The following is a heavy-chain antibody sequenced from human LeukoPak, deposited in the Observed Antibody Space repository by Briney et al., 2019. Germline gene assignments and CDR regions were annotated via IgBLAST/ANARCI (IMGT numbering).Heavy chain of an antibody. CDR1: GFTFSNYN. CDR2: ISTSSSYI. J-gene: IGHJ4*02. Sequence: PGGSLRLSCAASGFTFSNYNMNWVRQAPGKGLEWVSSISTSSSYIYYADSLKGRFTISRDNAKNSLYLQMNSLRAEDTAVYYCARDRRIDYWGQGTLVTVSS. V-gene: IGHV3-21*01. CDR3: ARDRRIDY.